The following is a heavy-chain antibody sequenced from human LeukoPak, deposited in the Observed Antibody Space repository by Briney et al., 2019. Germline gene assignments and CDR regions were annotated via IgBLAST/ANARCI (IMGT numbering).Heavy chain of an antibody. D-gene: IGHD3-10*01. V-gene: IGHV4-4*02. CDR2: IYHSGST. J-gene: IGHJ4*02. Sequence: PSETLSLTCDVSGGSISSSNWWSWVRQPPGKGLEWIGEIYHSGSTNYNPSLKSRVTVSMDKSKNQFSLKLSSVTAADTAAYYCARAPFHYGSGSQFFDYWGQGTLVTVSS. CDR3: ARAPFHYGSGSQFFDY. CDR1: GGSISSSNW.